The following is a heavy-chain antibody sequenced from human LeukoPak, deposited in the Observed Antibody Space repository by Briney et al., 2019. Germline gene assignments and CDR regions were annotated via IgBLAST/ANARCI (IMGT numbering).Heavy chain of an antibody. D-gene: IGHD2-2*02. J-gene: IGHJ6*03. CDR1: GGTFSSYA. CDR2: NIPIFGAA. Sequence: ASVKVSCKASGGTFSSYAISWVRQAPGQGLEWMGGNIPIFGAANYAQKFEGRVTITADESTSTAYMELSSLRSEDTAVYYCARATRADIVVVPAAIEAYYYYYMDVWGKGTTVTVSS. V-gene: IGHV1-69*13. CDR3: ARATRADIVVVPAAIEAYYYYYMDV.